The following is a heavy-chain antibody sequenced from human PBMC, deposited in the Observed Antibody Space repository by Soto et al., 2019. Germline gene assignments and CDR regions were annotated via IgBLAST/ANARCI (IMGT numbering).Heavy chain of an antibody. V-gene: IGHV1-69*06. D-gene: IGHD2-21*02. CDR2: IITVLGTT. CDR3: ARGLREVGVTVI. CDR1: GGSFNNYA. Sequence: QVQLVQSGAAVKKPGSSVKVSCKASGGSFNNYAFSWVRQAPGQGLEWMGGIITVLGTTDYAQKFQGRVTITADMSTRTVYMELSRLRFEDTALYFCARGLREVGVTVIWGQGTMVTVSP. J-gene: IGHJ3*02.